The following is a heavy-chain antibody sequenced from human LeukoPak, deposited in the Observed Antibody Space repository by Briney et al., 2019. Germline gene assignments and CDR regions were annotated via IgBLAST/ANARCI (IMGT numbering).Heavy chain of an antibody. V-gene: IGHV3-21*01. Sequence: GGSLRLSCEASGFSFRIFSMNWVRRAPGKGLEWLSSITSTSDYIYHADSVGGRFTVSRDNARNTLFLETSSLRAEDTAIYYCARLGATGDTFDMWGQGTWVTVSS. CDR1: GFSFRIFS. CDR3: ARLGATGDTFDM. D-gene: IGHD1-26*01. J-gene: IGHJ3*02. CDR2: ITSTSDYI.